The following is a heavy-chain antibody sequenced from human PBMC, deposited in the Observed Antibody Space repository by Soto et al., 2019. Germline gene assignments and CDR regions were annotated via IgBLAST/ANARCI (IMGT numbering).Heavy chain of an antibody. Sequence: QITLNESGPTVVRPTETLTLTCSFSGFSLTTSGVGVGWIRQSPGKAPEWLALIYWDDDKRYSASLKSRLTINQDTSKNQVVLTVSDLDPTDTATYYCAHRVLRTVFGLVTTTAIYFDFWGQGTPVAVSS. CDR1: GFSLTTSGVG. V-gene: IGHV2-5*02. J-gene: IGHJ4*02. CDR3: AHRVLRTVFGLVTTTAIYFDF. D-gene: IGHD3-3*01. CDR2: IYWDDDK.